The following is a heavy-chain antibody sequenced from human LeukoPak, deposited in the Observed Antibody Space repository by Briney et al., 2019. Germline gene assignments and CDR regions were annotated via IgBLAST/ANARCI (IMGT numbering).Heavy chain of an antibody. CDR2: ITSSGGDT. Sequence: GGSLRLSCAASGYIFSNFGISWVRQAPGKGLEWVSTITSSGGDTFYAASVKGRFTISRDNSKNTLYLQMNSLRAEDTAVYYCAKERGPALIITIGELDDWGQGTLVTVSS. J-gene: IGHJ4*02. D-gene: IGHD3-10*01. CDR3: AKERGPALIITIGELDD. V-gene: IGHV3-23*01. CDR1: GYIFSNFG.